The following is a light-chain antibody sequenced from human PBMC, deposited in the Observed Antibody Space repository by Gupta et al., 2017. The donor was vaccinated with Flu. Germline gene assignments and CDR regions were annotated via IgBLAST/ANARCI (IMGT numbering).Light chain of an antibody. V-gene: IGLV2-14*04. CDR3: SSCISNDTWV. Sequence: SVTISCTGTSSDIGSYNLVSWYQQHPGKAPKLVIYDVTHRPSGVSDRFSGSKSGNTASLTVSGLQAEDEADYYCSSCISNDTWVFGGGTKVTVL. CDR2: DVT. CDR1: SSDIGSYNL. J-gene: IGLJ3*02.